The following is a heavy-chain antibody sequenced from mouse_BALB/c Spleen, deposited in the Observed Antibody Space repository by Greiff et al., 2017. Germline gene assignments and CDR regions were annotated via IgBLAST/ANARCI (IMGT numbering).Heavy chain of an antibody. CDR3: ARYDCSSYEDAMDY. V-gene: IGHV5-9*03. D-gene: IGHD1-1*01. CDR2: ISSGGGNT. Sequence: EVKVVESGGGLVKPGGSLKLSCAASGFTFSSYTMSWVRQTPEQRLEWVATISSGGGNTYYPDSVKGRFTISRDNAKNNLYLQMSSLRSEDTAVYYCARYDCSSYEDAMDYWGQGTSVTVSS. CDR1: GFTFSSYT. J-gene: IGHJ4*01.